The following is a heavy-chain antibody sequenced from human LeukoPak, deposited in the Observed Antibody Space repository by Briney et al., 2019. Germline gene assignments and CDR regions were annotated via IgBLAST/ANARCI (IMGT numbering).Heavy chain of an antibody. CDR2: IYWDDDK. CDR3: ARRPPGRRGYGFTS. Sequence: SGPTLVKPTQTLTLTCTFSGFPLYSNGVRVGWLRQPPGKAPEWLALIYWDDDKRYRPSLQSRLTNTKDASKNQLVLTMTDMDPVDTATYYRARRPPGRRGYGFTSWGRGMLVTVTS. D-gene: IGHD3-16*01. J-gene: IGHJ5*02. V-gene: IGHV2-5*02. CDR1: GFPLYSNGVR.